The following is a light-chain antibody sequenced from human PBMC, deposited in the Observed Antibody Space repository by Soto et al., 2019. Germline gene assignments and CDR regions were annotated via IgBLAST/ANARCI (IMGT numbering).Light chain of an antibody. V-gene: IGKV3-15*01. J-gene: IGKJ5*01. CDR3: QHYYIWPFT. CDR1: QSINTN. Sequence: EIFMTHSPATLSVSPGDRASLSCRASQSINTNLAWYQQKPGQAPRLLIFSASARATGVPARFSGSGSGIEFTLTISNLQSEDFAVYHCQHYYIWPFTFGQGTRLEIK. CDR2: SAS.